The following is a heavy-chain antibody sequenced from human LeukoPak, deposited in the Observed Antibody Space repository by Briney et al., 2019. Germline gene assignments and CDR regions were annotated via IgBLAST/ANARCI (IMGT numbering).Heavy chain of an antibody. CDR2: ISAYNGNT. Sequence: ASVKVSCKASGYTFTGYYINWVRQAPGQGLEWMGWISAYNGNTNYAQKLQGRVTMTTDTSTSTAYMELRSLRSDDTAVYYCARSGGYSGYDPFDYWGQGTLVTVSS. J-gene: IGHJ4*02. CDR1: GYTFTGYY. D-gene: IGHD5-12*01. CDR3: ARSGGYSGYDPFDY. V-gene: IGHV1-18*04.